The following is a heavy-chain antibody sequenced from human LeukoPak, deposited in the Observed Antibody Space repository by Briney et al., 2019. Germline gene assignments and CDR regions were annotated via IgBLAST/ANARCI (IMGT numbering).Heavy chain of an antibody. D-gene: IGHD5-12*01. V-gene: IGHV3-11*04. CDR3: ARGTGWLRSYGIDY. Sequence: GGSLRLSCVGSGFNFSDYYMSWIRQAPGKGLEWISYISPNDVNRYYVDAVKGRFTVSRDNAKNSLFLQMNSLRAEDTAVYYCARGTGWLRSYGIDYWGQGSLVTVSS. J-gene: IGHJ4*02. CDR2: ISPNDVNR. CDR1: GFNFSDYY.